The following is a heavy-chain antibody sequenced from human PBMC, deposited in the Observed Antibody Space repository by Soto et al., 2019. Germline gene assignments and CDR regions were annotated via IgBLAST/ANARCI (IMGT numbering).Heavy chain of an antibody. J-gene: IGHJ4*02. Sequence: GGSLRLSCAASGFTFSNYAMSWVRQAPGKGLEWVSTISGSGGSKYYADSVKGRFTISRDNSKNTLHLQMNSLRGEDTAVYYCAKERGLVGVTSGLDYWGQGTLVTVSS. D-gene: IGHD1-26*01. CDR2: ISGSGGSK. CDR1: GFTFSNYA. CDR3: AKERGLVGVTSGLDY. V-gene: IGHV3-23*01.